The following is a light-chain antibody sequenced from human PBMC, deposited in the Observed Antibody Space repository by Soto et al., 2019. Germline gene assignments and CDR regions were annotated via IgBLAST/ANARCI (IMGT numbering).Light chain of an antibody. CDR3: QQSDITPWT. CDR1: QSISSN. V-gene: IGKV1-39*01. J-gene: IGKJ1*01. Sequence: DIQMTQSPSSLSASVGDRVSITGRASQSISSNLNWYQQKPGRAPRLLIYAASSLQSGVPSRFSGSGSGTEFTLTISSLQPEDFATYCCQQSDITPWTFGQGTKVEIK. CDR2: AAS.